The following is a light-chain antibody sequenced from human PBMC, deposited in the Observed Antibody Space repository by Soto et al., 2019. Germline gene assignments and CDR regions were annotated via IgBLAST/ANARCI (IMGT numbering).Light chain of an antibody. V-gene: IGKV3-15*01. J-gene: IGKJ1*01. CDR2: GAS. CDR3: QQYNNWWT. CDR1: QSVSSN. Sequence: EIVMTQSPATLSVSPGERATLSCRASQSVSSNLAWYKQKPGKAPRLLIYGASTRATGIPARFSGSESETEFTLTISSLQSEDFAVYYCQQYNNWWTFGQGTKVDIK.